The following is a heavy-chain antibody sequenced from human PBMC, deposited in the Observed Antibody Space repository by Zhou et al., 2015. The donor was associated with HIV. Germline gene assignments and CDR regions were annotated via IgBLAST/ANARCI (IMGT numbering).Heavy chain of an antibody. D-gene: IGHD3-22*01. CDR1: GGTFSSYT. Sequence: QVQLVQSGAEVKKPGSSVKVSCKASGGTFSSYTISWVRQAPGQGLEWMGRIIPILGIANYAQKFQGRVTITADKSTSTAYMELSSLRSEDTAVYYCARQPLRFYDSSGYYYLLDWFDPWGQGTLVTVSS. CDR2: IIPILGIA. V-gene: IGHV1-69*02. J-gene: IGHJ5*02. CDR3: ARQPLRFYDSSGYYYLLDWFDP.